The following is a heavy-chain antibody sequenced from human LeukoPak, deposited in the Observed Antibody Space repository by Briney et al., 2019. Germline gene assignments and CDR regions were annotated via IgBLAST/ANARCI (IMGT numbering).Heavy chain of an antibody. CDR3: ARALGDPRDH. J-gene: IGHJ4*02. CDR2: IHDTGSA. V-gene: IGHV4-39*07. D-gene: IGHD3-3*01. CDR1: GGSFNSSSYY. Sequence: SETLSLTCTVSGGSFNSSSYYWGWIRQPPGKGLEWIGNIHDTGSAFYNPSLKSRVTISIDTSKNQFSLQLISVTAADTAVYYCARALGDPRDHWGQGTLVTVSS.